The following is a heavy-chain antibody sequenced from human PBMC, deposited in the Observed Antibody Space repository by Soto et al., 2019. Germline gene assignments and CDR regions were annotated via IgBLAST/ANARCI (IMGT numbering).Heavy chain of an antibody. V-gene: IGHV3-23*01. J-gene: IGHJ4*02. CDR2: ISADGAGT. Sequence: PGGSLRLSCAASGFTFNTYAMNWVRQAPGKGLEWVSAISADGAGTYYADSVKGRFTISRDNSKNTLSLQMNSLRAEDTAIFYCERLSSSSCTDYWGQGTLVTVSS. CDR1: GFTFNTYA. CDR3: ERLSSSSCTDY. D-gene: IGHD6-13*01.